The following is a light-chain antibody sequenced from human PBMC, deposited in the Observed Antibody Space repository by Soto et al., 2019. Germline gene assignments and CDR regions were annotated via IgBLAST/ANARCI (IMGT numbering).Light chain of an antibody. Sequence: DIQMTQSPSTLSASEGDRVTITCRASQSINNWLAWYQQKPGKAPKLLISKASNLKSGVPSRFSGTGSGTEFTLTICSLQPDDFASYYCQQYDSYPFTFGGGTKVEI. V-gene: IGKV1-5*03. CDR2: KAS. CDR1: QSINNW. CDR3: QQYDSYPFT. J-gene: IGKJ4*01.